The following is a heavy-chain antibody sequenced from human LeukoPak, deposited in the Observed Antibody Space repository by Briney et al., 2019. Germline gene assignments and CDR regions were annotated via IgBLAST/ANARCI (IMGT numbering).Heavy chain of an antibody. CDR1: GFAFNNYA. CDR2: INDNGGQR. Sequence: GGSLRLSCAASGFAFNNYAMTWVRQAPGKGLEWVSNINDNGGQRHYADSVKGRFTISRDNSKNTLFLQMDSLRAEDTAVYYCAKRVPYTSSSVYFDYWGQGTLVTVSS. CDR3: AKRVPYTSSSVYFDY. V-gene: IGHV3-23*01. J-gene: IGHJ4*02. D-gene: IGHD6-6*01.